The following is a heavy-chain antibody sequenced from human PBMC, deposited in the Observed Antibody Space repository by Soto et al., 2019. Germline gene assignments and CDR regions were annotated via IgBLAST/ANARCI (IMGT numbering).Heavy chain of an antibody. J-gene: IGHJ4*02. Sequence: GGSLSLSCVASGFTFSNYSFNWVRQAPGKGLEWVSAISGSGGSTYYADSVKGRFTISRVNSKDTLYLQMSSLRAEDTALYYCAKEDRRDRYNFGVLPEDWGQGTLVTVSS. CDR3: AKEDRRDRYNFGVLPED. CDR2: ISGSGGST. CDR1: GFTFSNYS. D-gene: IGHD3-16*01. V-gene: IGHV3-23*01.